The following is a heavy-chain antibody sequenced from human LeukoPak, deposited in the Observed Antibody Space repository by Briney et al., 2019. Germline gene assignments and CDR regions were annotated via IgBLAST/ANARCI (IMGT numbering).Heavy chain of an antibody. V-gene: IGHV1-24*01. J-gene: IGHJ6*02. CDR1: GYTLTELS. Sequence: ASVKVSCKVSGYTLTELSMHWVRQAPGKGLEWMGGFDPEDGETIYAQKFQGRVTMTEDTSTDTAYMELSSLRSEDTAVYYCATDFLPVRGVIPPGYYYYGMDVWGQGTTVTVSS. CDR3: ATDFLPVRGVIPPGYYYYGMDV. CDR2: FDPEDGET. D-gene: IGHD3-10*01.